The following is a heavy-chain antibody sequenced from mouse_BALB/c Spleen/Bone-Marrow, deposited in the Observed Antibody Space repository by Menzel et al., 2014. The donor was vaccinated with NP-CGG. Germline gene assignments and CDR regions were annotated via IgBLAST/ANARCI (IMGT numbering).Heavy chain of an antibody. D-gene: IGHD1-2*01. CDR1: GFNIKDTY. CDR2: IDPANGNT. CDR3: ARGGTTATWYFDV. V-gene: IGHV14-3*02. Sequence: VQLQQSGAELVKPGASVKLSCTASGFNIKDTYMHWVKQRPEQGLEWIGRIDPANGNTKYDPKFQGKATITADTSSNTAYPQLSSLTSEDTAVYYCARGGTTATWYFDVWGAGTTVTVSS. J-gene: IGHJ1*01.